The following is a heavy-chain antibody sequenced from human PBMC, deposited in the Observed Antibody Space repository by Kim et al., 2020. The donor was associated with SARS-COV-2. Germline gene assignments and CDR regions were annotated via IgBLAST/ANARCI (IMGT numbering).Heavy chain of an antibody. V-gene: IGHV3-15*01. CDR1: GFTFSNAW. CDR2: IKSKTDGGTT. Sequence: GGSLRLSCAASGFTFSNAWMSWVRQAPGKGLEWVGRIKSKTDGGTTDYAAPVKGRFTISRDDSKNTLYLQMNSLKTEDTAVYYCTTGLSGYSSGWWGQGWGQGTLVTVSS. J-gene: IGHJ4*02. CDR3: TTGLSGYSSGWWGQG. D-gene: IGHD6-19*01.